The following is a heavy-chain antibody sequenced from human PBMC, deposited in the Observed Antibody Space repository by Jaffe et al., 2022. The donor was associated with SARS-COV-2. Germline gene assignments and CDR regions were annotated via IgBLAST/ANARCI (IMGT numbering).Heavy chain of an antibody. CDR2: ISWNSGSI. CDR1: GFTFDDYA. V-gene: IGHV3-9*01. D-gene: IGHD3-22*01. CDR3: AKDQGSDIVVAGGDAFDI. Sequence: EVQLVESGGGLVQPGRSLRLSCAASGFTFDDYAMHWVRQAPGKGLEWVSGISWNSGSIGYADSVKGRFTISRDNAKNSLYLQMNSLRAEDTALYYCAKDQGSDIVVAGGDAFDIWGQGTMVTVSS. J-gene: IGHJ3*02.